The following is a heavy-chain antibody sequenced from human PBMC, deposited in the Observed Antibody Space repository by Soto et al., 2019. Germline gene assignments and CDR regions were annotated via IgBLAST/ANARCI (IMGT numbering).Heavy chain of an antibody. Sequence: QVQLQESGPGLVKPSQTLSLTCTVSGGSISSGGYYWSWIRQHPGKGLEWIGYIYYSGSTYYNPSLKSRVTISVDTSKNQFSLKLSSVTAADTAVYYCARDRRCRSGGSCNFDYWGQGTLVTVSS. V-gene: IGHV4-31*03. CDR1: GGSISSGGYY. J-gene: IGHJ4*02. CDR2: IYYSGST. CDR3: ARDRRCRSGGSCNFDY. D-gene: IGHD2-15*01.